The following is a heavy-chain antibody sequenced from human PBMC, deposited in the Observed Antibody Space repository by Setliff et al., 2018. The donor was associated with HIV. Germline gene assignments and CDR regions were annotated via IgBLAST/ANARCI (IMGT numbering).Heavy chain of an antibody. D-gene: IGHD3-10*01. J-gene: IGHJ4*02. CDR3: AGHFYYSGSGIWAGLDS. CDR1: GGSFSGYY. V-gene: IGHV4-34*01. Sequence: PSETLSLTCAVYGGSFSGYYWSWIRQPPGKGLEWIGEINHSGSTNYNPSLKSRVTISVDTSKNQFSLKLSSVTAADTAVYYCAGHFYYSGSGIWAGLDSWGQGTLVTVSS. CDR2: INHSGST.